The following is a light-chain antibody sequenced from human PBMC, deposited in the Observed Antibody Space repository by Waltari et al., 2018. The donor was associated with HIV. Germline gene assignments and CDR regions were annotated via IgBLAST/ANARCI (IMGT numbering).Light chain of an antibody. J-gene: IGLJ1*01. Sequence: QSALTQPASVSGSPGQSITISCTGTSSDVGGYNYVSCYQQHPGKAPKSMIYDVSKRPSGVSNRFSGSKSGNTASLTISGLQAEDEADYYCSSYTSSSPYAFGTGTKVTVL. CDR2: DVS. V-gene: IGLV2-14*03. CDR3: SSYTSSSPYA. CDR1: SSDVGGYNY.